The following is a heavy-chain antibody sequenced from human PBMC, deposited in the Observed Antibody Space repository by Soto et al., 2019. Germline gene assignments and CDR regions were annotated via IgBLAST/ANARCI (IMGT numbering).Heavy chain of an antibody. V-gene: IGHV4-59*12. Sequence: SETLSLTCTVSGGSISTYYWSWIRQPPGKGLEWIGNIHYSGSANYNPSLKSRVTISVDISKSQFSLRLTSVTAADTAVYYCARYNAASGTYYFDFWGQGALVTVSS. CDR2: IHYSGSA. CDR1: GGSISTYY. J-gene: IGHJ4*02. CDR3: ARYNAASGTYYFDF. D-gene: IGHD6-13*01.